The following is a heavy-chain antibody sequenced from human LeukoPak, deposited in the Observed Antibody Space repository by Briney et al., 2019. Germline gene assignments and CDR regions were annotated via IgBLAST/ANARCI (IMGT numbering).Heavy chain of an antibody. Sequence: PGRSLRLSCAASGFTFSSYAMHWVRQAPGKGLEWVAVISYDGSNKYYADSVKGRFTISRDNSKNTLYLQMNSLRAEDTAVYYCARDYTRITMVRGVPRYWGQGTLVTVSS. V-gene: IGHV3-30-3*01. D-gene: IGHD3-10*01. CDR3: ARDYTRITMVRGVPRY. CDR1: GFTFSSYA. CDR2: ISYDGSNK. J-gene: IGHJ4*02.